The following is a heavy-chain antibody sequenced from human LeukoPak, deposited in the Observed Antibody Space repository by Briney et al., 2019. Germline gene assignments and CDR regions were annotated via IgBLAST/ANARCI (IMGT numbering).Heavy chain of an antibody. Sequence: SETLSLTCSVSGGSISSSNYHWGWIRQPPGKGLEWIGSIYYSGSTYHNPSLKSRLTISVDMSKNQFSLKLSSVTAADTAVYYCVSSVAVSPSGYYGMDVWGQGTTVTVSS. CDR3: VSSVAVSPSGYYGMDV. V-gene: IGHV4-39*01. D-gene: IGHD6-19*01. J-gene: IGHJ6*02. CDR2: IYYSGST. CDR1: GGSISSSNYH.